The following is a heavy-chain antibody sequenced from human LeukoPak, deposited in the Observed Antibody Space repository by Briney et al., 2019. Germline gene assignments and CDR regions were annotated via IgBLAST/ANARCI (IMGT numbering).Heavy chain of an antibody. D-gene: IGHD5-18*01. CDR3: TRLGYSYGYLFDY. CDR1: GFTFSGYA. Sequence: GGSLRLSCAASGFTFSGYAMHWVRQASGKGLEWVGRIRSKANSYATAYTASVKGRFTISSDDSKNTAYLQMNSLKTEDTAVYYCTRLGYSYGYLFDYWGQGNLVTVSS. CDR2: IRSKANSYAT. V-gene: IGHV3-73*01. J-gene: IGHJ4*02.